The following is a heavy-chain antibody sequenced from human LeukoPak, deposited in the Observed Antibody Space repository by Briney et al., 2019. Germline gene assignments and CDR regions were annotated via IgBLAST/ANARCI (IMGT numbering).Heavy chain of an antibody. V-gene: IGHV4-30-2*01. CDR2: IYHSGST. Sequence: SETLSLTCNVSGGSISSGGYYWSWIRQAPGKGLEWIGYIYHSGSTYYNPSLKSRVTISVDRSKNQFSLKLSSVTAADTAVYYCARDNLAARSFDYWGQGTLVTVSS. CDR3: ARDNLAARSFDY. CDR1: GGSISSGGYY. D-gene: IGHD6-13*01. J-gene: IGHJ4*02.